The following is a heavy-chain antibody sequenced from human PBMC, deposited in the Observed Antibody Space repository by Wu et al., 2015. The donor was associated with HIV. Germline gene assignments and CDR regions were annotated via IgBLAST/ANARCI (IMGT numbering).Heavy chain of an antibody. CDR3: ARDRRYYGSGLYNWFDP. D-gene: IGHD3-10*01. V-gene: IGHV1-69*05. CDR1: GGTFSSYA. CDR2: IIPIFGTA. Sequence: QVQLVQSGAEVKKPGSSVKVSCKASGGTFSSYAISWVRQAPGQGLEWMGGIIPIFGTANYAQKFQGRVTITTDESTSTAYMELSSLRSEDTAVYYCARDRRYYGSGLYNWFDPWGQGNPGHRLL. J-gene: IGHJ5*02.